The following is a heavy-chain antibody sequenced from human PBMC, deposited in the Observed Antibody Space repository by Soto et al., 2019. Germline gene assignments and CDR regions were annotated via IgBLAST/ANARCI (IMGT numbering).Heavy chain of an antibody. J-gene: IGHJ4*02. CDR2: ISDSGSS. CDR3: ARTTFYDVFTAYYSLFDY. D-gene: IGHD3-9*01. CDR1: GGSISSGRFY. Sequence: QVQLQESGPGLVKPSQTLTLTCTVSGGSISSGRFYWSWIRQHPGKGLEWIGHISDSGSSYYNPSLERRVTISVDTSKNQFSLMLSAVTAADTAVYFCARTTFYDVFTAYYSLFDYWVQGTMVTVSS. V-gene: IGHV4-31*03.